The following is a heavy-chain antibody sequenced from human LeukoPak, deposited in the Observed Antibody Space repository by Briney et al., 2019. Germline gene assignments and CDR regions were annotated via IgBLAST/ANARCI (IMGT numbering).Heavy chain of an antibody. Sequence: ASVKVSCKASGYTFTGYYMHWVRQAPGQGLEWMGWINANSGGTNYAQKIQGRVTMTRDTSISTAYMELSRLRSDDTAVYYCARVRSLGYCRGGSCNGAFDSWGQGTMVTVSS. J-gene: IGHJ3*02. CDR2: INANSGGT. D-gene: IGHD2-15*01. V-gene: IGHV1-2*02. CDR3: ARVRSLGYCRGGSCNGAFDS. CDR1: GYTFTGYY.